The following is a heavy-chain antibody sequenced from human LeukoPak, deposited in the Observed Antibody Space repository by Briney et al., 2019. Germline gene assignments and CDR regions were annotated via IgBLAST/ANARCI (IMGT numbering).Heavy chain of an antibody. J-gene: IGHJ4*02. Sequence: SETLSLTCAVYGGSFSGYYWSWIRQPPGKGLEWIGYIYYSGSTNYNPSLKSRVTISVDTSKNQFSLKLSSVTAADTAVYYCATKGGDYWGQGTLVTVSS. V-gene: IGHV4-59*01. CDR1: GGSFSGYY. CDR3: ATKGGDY. CDR2: IYYSGST.